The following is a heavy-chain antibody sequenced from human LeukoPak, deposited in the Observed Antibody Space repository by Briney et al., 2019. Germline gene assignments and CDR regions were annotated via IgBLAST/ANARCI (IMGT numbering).Heavy chain of an antibody. CDR3: ARDRNRDFNRP. D-gene: IGHD2/OR15-2a*01. Sequence: GGSLRLSCAASGFTFSSYWMSWVRQAPGKGLGWVANIKQDGSEKYYVGSVKGRFAISRDNAKNSLYLQMNSLRAEDTAVYYCARDRNRDFNRPWGQGTLVTVSS. V-gene: IGHV3-7*01. CDR1: GFTFSSYW. J-gene: IGHJ5*02. CDR2: IKQDGSEK.